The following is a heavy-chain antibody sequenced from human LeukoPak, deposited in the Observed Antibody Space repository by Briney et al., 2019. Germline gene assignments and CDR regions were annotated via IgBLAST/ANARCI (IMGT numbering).Heavy chain of an antibody. Sequence: PGGSLRLSCAASGFTFKDYYMTWVRQAPGKGLEWVSYISSSGTTIYYTDSVKGRFTISRDNAKNSLYLQMSSLRAEDTAVYYCARGQHRVAYSDDAFDIWGQGTMVTVSS. CDR1: GFTFKDYY. V-gene: IGHV3-11*04. CDR2: ISSSGTTI. D-gene: IGHD2-15*01. CDR3: ARGQHRVAYSDDAFDI. J-gene: IGHJ3*02.